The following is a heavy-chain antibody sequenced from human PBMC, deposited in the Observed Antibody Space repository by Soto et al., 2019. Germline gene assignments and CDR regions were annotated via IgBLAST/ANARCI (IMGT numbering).Heavy chain of an antibody. J-gene: IGHJ4*02. CDR1: GFTFSSYA. D-gene: IGHD3-10*01. CDR2: ISSNGGST. CDR3: ARGPWFGELFDSDY. V-gene: IGHV3-64*01. Sequence: PGGSLRLSCAASGFTFSSYAMHWVRQAPGKGLEYVSAISSNGGSTYYANSVKGRFTISRDNSKSTLYLQMGSLRAEDMAVYYCARGPWFGELFDSDYWGQGTLVTVSS.